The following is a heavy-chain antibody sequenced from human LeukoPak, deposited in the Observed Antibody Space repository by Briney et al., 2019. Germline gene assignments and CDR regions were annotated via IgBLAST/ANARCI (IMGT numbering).Heavy chain of an antibody. CDR2: MNPASGNT. D-gene: IGHD3-16*02. J-gene: IGHJ3*02. V-gene: IGHV1-8*01. CDR1: GYTFTSYD. CDR3: ARVPREIASI. Sequence: GASVKVSCKAPGYTFTSYDINWVRLATGQGREWMGYMNPASGNTGYAQKFQGRVTMTTDTSISTAYMELSSLRSEDTAVYYCARVPREIASIWGQGTMVTVSS.